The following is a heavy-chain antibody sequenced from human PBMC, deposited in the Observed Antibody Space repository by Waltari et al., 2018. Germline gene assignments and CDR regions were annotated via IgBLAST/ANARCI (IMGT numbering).Heavy chain of an antibody. CDR3: VRLEDCTGPGGHCYSGDPFALDV. J-gene: IGHJ6*02. D-gene: IGHD2-15*01. V-gene: IGHV4-34*02. CDR2: INHAGYT. Sequence: QVQLQQWGAGLLQSSETLSPTCAVYGGSFSCYYWGWVRQPPGKGLEWIGEINHAGYTNHNPSLRSRVTMSADTSKSQFSLKLNSVTAADTAVYYCVRLEDCTGPGGHCYSGDPFALDVWGQGTTVTVSS. CDR1: GGSFSCYY.